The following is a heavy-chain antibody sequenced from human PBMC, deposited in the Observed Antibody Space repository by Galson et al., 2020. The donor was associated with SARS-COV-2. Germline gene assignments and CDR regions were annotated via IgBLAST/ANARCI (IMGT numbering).Heavy chain of an antibody. CDR2: IYYSGRT. Sequence: ASETLSLTCTVSGGSISSGGYYWSWIRQHPGKGLEWIGYIYYSGRTYYNPSLKSRVTISVDTSKNQFSLKLSSVTAADTAVYYCARGGLWFGELSNYYGMDVWGQGTTVTVSS. V-gene: IGHV4-31*03. CDR3: ARGGLWFGELSNYYGMDV. D-gene: IGHD3-10*01. J-gene: IGHJ6*02. CDR1: GGSISSGGYY.